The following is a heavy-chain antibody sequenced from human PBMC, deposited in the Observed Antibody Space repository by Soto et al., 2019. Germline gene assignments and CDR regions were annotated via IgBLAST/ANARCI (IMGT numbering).Heavy chain of an antibody. J-gene: IGHJ4*02. Sequence: EVQLVESGGDLVQPGGPRRLSCAASGFPFSSYDFPWVGQVTGKGLEWVSGIGTAGDTYYAGSVKGRFIMSRENAKNSLYLQMNSLRAGDTAVYYCTRGADGFDYWGQGTLVTVSS. CDR2: IGTAGDT. V-gene: IGHV3-13*01. CDR1: GFPFSSYD. D-gene: IGHD3-16*01. CDR3: TRGADGFDY.